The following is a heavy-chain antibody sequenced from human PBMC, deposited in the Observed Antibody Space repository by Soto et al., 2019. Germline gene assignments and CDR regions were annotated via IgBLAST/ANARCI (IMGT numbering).Heavy chain of an antibody. Sequence: SETLSLTCAVSSGSISSSNWWSWVRQPPGKGLEWIGEIYHSGSTNYNPSLKSRVTISVDKSKNQFSLKLSSVTAADTAVYYCARDAGELAAAGDYFDYWGQGTLVTVSS. D-gene: IGHD6-13*01. J-gene: IGHJ4*02. CDR3: ARDAGELAAAGDYFDY. CDR1: SGSISSSNW. V-gene: IGHV4-4*02. CDR2: IYHSGST.